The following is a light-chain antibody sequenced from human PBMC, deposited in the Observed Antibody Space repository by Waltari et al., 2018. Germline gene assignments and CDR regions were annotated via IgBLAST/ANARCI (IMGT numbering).Light chain of an antibody. CDR1: TSDVGCYNL. CDR2: EVT. Sequence: QSALTQPASVSGSPGQSVTISCTGSTSDVGCYNLVSWYQQHPGEAPKLMIYEVTKRPSGVPDRFSGSKSGNTASLTISGLQAEEEADYYCCAYAGSDSYVFGAGTKLTVL. CDR3: CAYAGSDSYV. V-gene: IGLV2-23*02. J-gene: IGLJ3*02.